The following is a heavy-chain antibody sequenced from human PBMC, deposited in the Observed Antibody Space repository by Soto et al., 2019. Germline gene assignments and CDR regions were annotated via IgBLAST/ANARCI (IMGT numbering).Heavy chain of an antibody. CDR1: GGSISSGGYY. D-gene: IGHD2-2*01. CDR3: ARGQGLPAAMDWFDP. J-gene: IGHJ5*02. V-gene: IGHV4-31*03. Sequence: SETLSLTCTVSGGSISSGGYYWSWIRQHPGKGLEWIGYIYYSGSTYYNPSLKSRVTISVDTSKNQFSLKLSSVTAADTAVYYCARGQGLPAAMDWFDPWGQGTLVTVSS. CDR2: IYYSGST.